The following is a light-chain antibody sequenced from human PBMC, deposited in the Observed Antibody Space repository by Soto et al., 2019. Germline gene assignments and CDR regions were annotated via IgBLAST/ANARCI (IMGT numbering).Light chain of an antibody. CDR2: EVS. CDR1: SSDVGGYNY. V-gene: IGLV2-14*01. Sequence: QSALTQPASVSGSPGQSITISCTGTSSDVGGYNYVSWYQQHPGKAPKLMIYEVSNRPSGVSNRFSGSKSGNTASRTISGLQAEDEADYYCSSYTSSSTLGYVFGTGTKLTVL. CDR3: SSYTSSSTLGYV. J-gene: IGLJ1*01.